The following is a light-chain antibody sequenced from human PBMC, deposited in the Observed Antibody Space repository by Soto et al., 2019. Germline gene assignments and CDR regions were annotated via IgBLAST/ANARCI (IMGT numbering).Light chain of an antibody. J-gene: IGKJ4*01. CDR2: AAS. Sequence: EFVLTQSPATLSVSPGERATLSWRASQGLGTNLAWYQQRPGQAPRLLIYAASTRATGVPARFSGSGSETEFTLTITTLRSEDFAVYYCQQYNHWPLSFGVGTKVDIK. CDR1: QGLGTN. V-gene: IGKV3-15*01. CDR3: QQYNHWPLS.